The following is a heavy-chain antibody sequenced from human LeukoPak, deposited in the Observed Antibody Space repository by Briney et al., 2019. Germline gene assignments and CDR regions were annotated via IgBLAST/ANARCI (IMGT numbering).Heavy chain of an antibody. V-gene: IGHV3-30*18. Sequence: GGSLRLSCAASGFTFSNYGMHWVRQAPGKGLEWVALISFDGSNKYYADSVKGRFTISRDNSKNTLYLQMNSLRAEDTAVYYCAKDGHQYYYQSGYYGSPLDYWSQGTLVTVSS. CDR3: AKDGHQYYYQSGYYGSPLDY. CDR1: GFTFSNYG. J-gene: IGHJ4*02. D-gene: IGHD3-3*01. CDR2: ISFDGSNK.